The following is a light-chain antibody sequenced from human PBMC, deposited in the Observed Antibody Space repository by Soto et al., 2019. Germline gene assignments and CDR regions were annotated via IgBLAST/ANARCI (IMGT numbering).Light chain of an antibody. CDR3: QQYGISPRT. V-gene: IGKV3-20*01. CDR1: QTVSTNY. J-gene: IGKJ1*01. CDR2: GAS. Sequence: EIVLTQSPGTLSLYPRERAPLSCRASQTVSTNYLAWYQQKPGQAPRLLIYGASKRATGIPDRFSGSGSGTDSTLTISRLEPEDFAVYCCQQYGISPRTFGQGTKVDI.